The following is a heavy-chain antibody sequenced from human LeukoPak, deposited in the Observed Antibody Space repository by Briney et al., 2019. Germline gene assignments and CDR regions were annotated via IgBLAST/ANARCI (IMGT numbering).Heavy chain of an antibody. Sequence: SETLSLTCAVYGGSFGGYYWSWIRQPPGKGLEWTGEINHSGSTNYNPSLKSRVTISVDTSKNQFSLKLSSVTAADTAVYYCARGDTAILDYWGQGTLVTVSS. J-gene: IGHJ4*02. CDR2: INHSGST. V-gene: IGHV4-34*01. CDR1: GGSFGGYY. CDR3: ARGDTAILDY. D-gene: IGHD2-2*02.